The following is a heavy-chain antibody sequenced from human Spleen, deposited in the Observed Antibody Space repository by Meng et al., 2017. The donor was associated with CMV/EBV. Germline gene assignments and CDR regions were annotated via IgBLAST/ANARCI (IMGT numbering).Heavy chain of an antibody. CDR1: GFTFSLYW. V-gene: IGHV3-7*03. Sequence: GGSLRLSCAASGFTFSLYWMTWVRQAPGKGPENVANIKQDGSDKFYVDSVKGRFTISRDNAKNSLYLQMNSLRAEDTALYYCARDFRVAATYYYYAMDVWGQGTTVTVSS. D-gene: IGHD2-15*01. J-gene: IGHJ6*02. CDR3: ARDFRVAATYYYYAMDV. CDR2: IKQDGSDK.